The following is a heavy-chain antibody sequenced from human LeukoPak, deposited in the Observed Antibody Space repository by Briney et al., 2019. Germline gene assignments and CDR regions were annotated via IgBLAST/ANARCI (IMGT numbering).Heavy chain of an antibody. CDR1: GGSISSYY. D-gene: IGHD3-22*01. Sequence: SETLSLTCTVSGGSISSYYWSWIRQPAGKGLEWIGRIYTSGSTDCNPSLKSRVTMSVDTSKNQLSLKLSSVTAADTAVYYCARGSGGYLSLGVDYWGQGTLVTVSS. CDR3: ARGSGGYLSLGVDY. V-gene: IGHV4-4*07. CDR2: IYTSGST. J-gene: IGHJ4*02.